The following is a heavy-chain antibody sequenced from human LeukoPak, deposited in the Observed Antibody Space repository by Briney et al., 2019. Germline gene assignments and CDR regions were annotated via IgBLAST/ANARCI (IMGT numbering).Heavy chain of an antibody. D-gene: IGHD2-21*02. CDR2: ISGSGDST. CDR3: AKDRAAVTAYFDY. J-gene: IGHJ4*02. V-gene: IGHV3-23*01. Sequence: GGSLRLSCAASGFTVSSNYMSWVRQAPGKGLEWVSAISGSGDSTYYADSVKGRFTISRDNSKNTLYLQMNSLRAEDTAVYYCAKDRAAVTAYFDYWGQGTLVTVSS. CDR1: GFTVSSNY.